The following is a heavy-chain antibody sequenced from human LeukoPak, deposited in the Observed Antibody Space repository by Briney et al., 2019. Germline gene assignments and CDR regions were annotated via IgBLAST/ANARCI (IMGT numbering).Heavy chain of an antibody. J-gene: IGHJ4*02. CDR1: GGSTSSYY. D-gene: IGHD2-21*01. CDR3: ARPRLGGFLWQYDY. CDR2: IYTSGST. Sequence: SETLSLTCTVSGGSTSSYYWTWMRQPPGKGLEWIGYIYTSGSTNYNPSLKSRVTISVDTSKKQFSLKLSSVTAADTAVYYCARPRLGGFLWQYDYWGQGALVTVSS. V-gene: IGHV4-4*09.